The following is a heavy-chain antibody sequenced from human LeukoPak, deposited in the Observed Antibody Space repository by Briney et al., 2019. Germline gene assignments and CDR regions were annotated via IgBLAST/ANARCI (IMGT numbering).Heavy chain of an antibody. CDR3: ARDGGYCSSTSCYVFDY. D-gene: IGHD2-2*01. Sequence: GGSLRLSCAASGFPFSSYSMNWVRQPPGKGLEWVSSTSSSSSYIYYADSVKGRFTISRDNAKNSLYLQMNSLRAEDTAVYYCARDGGYCSSTSCYVFDYWGQGTLVTVSS. J-gene: IGHJ4*02. V-gene: IGHV3-21*01. CDR1: GFPFSSYS. CDR2: TSSSSSYI.